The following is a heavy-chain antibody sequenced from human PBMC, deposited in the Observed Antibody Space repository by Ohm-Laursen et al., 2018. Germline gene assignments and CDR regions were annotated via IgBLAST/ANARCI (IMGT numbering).Heavy chain of an antibody. J-gene: IGHJ4*02. D-gene: IGHD6-19*01. CDR3: ARAAGSSGWYYFDY. V-gene: IGHV4-4*07. CDR2: IYTSGST. CDR1: GGSISSYY. Sequence: SDTLSLTCTVSGGSISSYYWSWIRQPAGKGLEWIGRIYTSGSTNYNPSLKSRVTMSGDTSKNQFSLKLSSVTAADTAVYYCARAAGSSGWYYFDYWGQGTLVTVSS.